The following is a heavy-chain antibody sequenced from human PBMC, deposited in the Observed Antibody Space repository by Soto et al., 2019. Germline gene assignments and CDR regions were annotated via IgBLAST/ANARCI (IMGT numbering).Heavy chain of an antibody. CDR3: AKDTTGSYSAIDY. V-gene: IGHV3-23*01. D-gene: IGHD1-26*01. Sequence: GGSLRLSCAASGFTFSSYAMNWVRQAPGKGLEWVSVISGSGGITYYADSVKGRFTISRDNSKNTLYLQMNSLRAEDTAVYYCAKDTTGSYSAIDYWGQGTLVTVSS. J-gene: IGHJ4*02. CDR1: GFTFSSYA. CDR2: ISGSGGIT.